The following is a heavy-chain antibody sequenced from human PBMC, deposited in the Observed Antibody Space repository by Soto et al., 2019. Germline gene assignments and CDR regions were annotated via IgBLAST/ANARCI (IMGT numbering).Heavy chain of an antibody. Sequence: QVQLVESGGGLVRPGGSLRLSCEASGFTFRDYYMTWFRQAPGKGLEWLSYIDSSTKYTNYADSEKGRFTISRDNAKNSLYMQLNSLRADDTAVYYCAREYYYTMDVWGQGTMVTLSS. CDR1: GFTFRDYY. CDR3: AREYYYTMDV. J-gene: IGHJ6*02. V-gene: IGHV3-11*05. CDR2: IDSSTKYT.